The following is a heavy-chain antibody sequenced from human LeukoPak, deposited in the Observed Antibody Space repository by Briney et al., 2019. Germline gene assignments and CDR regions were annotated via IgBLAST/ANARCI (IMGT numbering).Heavy chain of an antibody. CDR2: IKHDGGEK. D-gene: IGHD5-18*01. CDR3: TREPTRRGYSYVDY. CDR1: GFTFSTYW. Sequence: GGSLRLSCTASGFTFSTYWMSWVRQAPGKGLEWVANIKHDGGEKYYVDPVKGRFTISRDNAQNSLYLQLNSLRAEDTAVYHCTREPTRRGYSYVDYWGQGTLVTVSS. J-gene: IGHJ4*02. V-gene: IGHV3-7*04.